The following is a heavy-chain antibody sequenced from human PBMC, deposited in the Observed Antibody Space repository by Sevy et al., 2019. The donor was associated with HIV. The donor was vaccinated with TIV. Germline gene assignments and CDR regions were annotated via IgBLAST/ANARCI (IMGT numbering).Heavy chain of an antibody. CDR1: GFTFSSYG. V-gene: IGHV3-30*18. J-gene: IGHJ4*02. CDR3: AKDDDYDEYFDY. CDR2: ISYDGSNK. D-gene: IGHD4-17*01. Sequence: GGSLRLSCAASGFTFSSYGMHWVRQAPGKGLEWVAVISYDGSNKYYADSVKGRFTISRDNSKNTLYLQMNSLRAEDTAVYYCAKDDDYDEYFDYWGQGTLVTVSS.